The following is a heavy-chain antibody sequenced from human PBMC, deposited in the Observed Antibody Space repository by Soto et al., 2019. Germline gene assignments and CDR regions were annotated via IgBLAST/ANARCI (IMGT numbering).Heavy chain of an antibody. CDR2: IGTAGDT. Sequence: PGGSLRLSCAASGLTFSSYDMHWVRQATGKGLEWVSAIGTAGDTYYPGSVKGRFTISRENAKNSLYLQMNSLRAGDTAVYYCARDPGDYYGMDVWGQGTTVTVSS. V-gene: IGHV3-13*01. J-gene: IGHJ6*02. CDR1: GLTFSSYD. CDR3: ARDPGDYYGMDV.